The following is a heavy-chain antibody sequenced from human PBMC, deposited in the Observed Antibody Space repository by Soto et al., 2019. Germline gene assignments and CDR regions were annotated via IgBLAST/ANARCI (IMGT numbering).Heavy chain of an antibody. CDR2: ISDDGANT. J-gene: IGHJ4*02. CDR3: ARAIGADFFDY. D-gene: IGHD6-25*01. V-gene: IGHV3-23*01. Sequence: GGSLRLSCIASGFTFSNYAMSWVRQAPGKGLEWVSTISDDGANTFIGDSMKDHFDISRDNSKNTVFLHLSTVRAEDTAIYYCARAIGADFFDYWGQ. CDR1: GFTFSNYA.